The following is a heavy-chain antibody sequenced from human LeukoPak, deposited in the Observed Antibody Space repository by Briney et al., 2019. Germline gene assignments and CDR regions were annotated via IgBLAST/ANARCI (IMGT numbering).Heavy chain of an antibody. Sequence: SETLSLTCAVHGGSFSDYYWTWIRQSPGKGLEWIGEVHHTGDTNYYPSLKGRVTISVDTSKNQFSLKLSSVTAADTAVYYCARVRCSGGSCYHYYYYGMDVWGQGTTVTVSS. CDR3: ARVRCSGGSCYHYYYYGMDV. J-gene: IGHJ6*02. V-gene: IGHV4-34*09. CDR1: GGSFSDYY. CDR2: VHHTGDT. D-gene: IGHD2-15*01.